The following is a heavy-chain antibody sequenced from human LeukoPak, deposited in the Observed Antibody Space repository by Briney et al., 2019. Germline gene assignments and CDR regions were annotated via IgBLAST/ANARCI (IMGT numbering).Heavy chain of an antibody. Sequence: GGSLRLSCAAFGFIFYDYGMSWVRQAPGKGLEWVSGIIGGAGSTYYADSVKGRFTISGDNSKNTLFLQMNSLRAEDTAVYYCAHGAMYQLDYWGQGTLVTVSS. J-gene: IGHJ4*02. V-gene: IGHV3-23*01. CDR1: GFIFYDYG. CDR2: IIGGAGST. D-gene: IGHD2-2*01. CDR3: AHGAMYQLDY.